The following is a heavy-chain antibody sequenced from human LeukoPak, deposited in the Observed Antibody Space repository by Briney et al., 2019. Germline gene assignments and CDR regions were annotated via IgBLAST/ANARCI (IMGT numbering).Heavy chain of an antibody. D-gene: IGHD1-26*01. CDR3: ARDGSYKLDY. Sequence: GGSLRLFCAASGLTFSGAWMHWVRQTPGKGLVWISRIKSDGTATYADSVRGRFTISRDNAKNTLYLQMNNLRADDTGIYYCARDGSYKLDYWGQGALVTVSS. V-gene: IGHV3-74*01. CDR1: GLTFSGAW. CDR2: IKSDGTAT. J-gene: IGHJ4*02.